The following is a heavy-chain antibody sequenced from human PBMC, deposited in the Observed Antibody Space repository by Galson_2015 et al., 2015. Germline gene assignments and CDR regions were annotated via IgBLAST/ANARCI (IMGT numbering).Heavy chain of an antibody. V-gene: IGHV3-72*01. D-gene: IGHD5-24*01. CDR1: GFTFSDHY. J-gene: IGHJ4*02. CDR3: ARGSGYNSFDY. Sequence: SLRLSCAASGFTFSDHYMNWVRQAPGKGLEWVGRTRNKANSYTTDYAASVKGRFTISRDDSKNSVYLQMNSLKTEDTAVYYCARGSGYNSFDYWGQGTLVTVSS. CDR2: TRNKANSYTT.